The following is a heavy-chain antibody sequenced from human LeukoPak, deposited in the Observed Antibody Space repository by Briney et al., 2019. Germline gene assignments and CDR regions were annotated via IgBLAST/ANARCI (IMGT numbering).Heavy chain of an antibody. Sequence: PSETLSLTCTVSGYSISSGYYWGWIRQPPGKGLEWIGSIYHSGSTYYNPSLKSRLTISVDTSKNQFSLNLNSVTAADTATYYCARDPHDYSIIYFDYWGQGILVTVSS. V-gene: IGHV4-38-2*02. CDR3: ARDPHDYSIIYFDY. CDR2: IYHSGST. J-gene: IGHJ4*02. CDR1: GYSISSGYY. D-gene: IGHD4-11*01.